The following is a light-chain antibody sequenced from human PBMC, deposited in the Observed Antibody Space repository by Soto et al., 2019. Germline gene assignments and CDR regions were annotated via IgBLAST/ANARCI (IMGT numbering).Light chain of an antibody. J-gene: IGKJ5*01. V-gene: IGKV3D-15*01. Sequence: IVLSQSPGTLSLSPGERATLSCGAIQTVTSNYLAWYQQKPGQAPRLLIFGASIRVTGIPDRFIGSGSGTEFTLTISSLQSEDLAVYYCQQYNNWPPITFGQGTRPEV. CDR2: GAS. CDR1: QTVTSN. CDR3: QQYNNWPPIT.